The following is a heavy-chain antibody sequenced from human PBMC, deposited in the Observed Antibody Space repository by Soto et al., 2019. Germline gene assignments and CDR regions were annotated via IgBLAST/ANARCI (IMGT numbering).Heavy chain of an antibody. CDR1: GDSVSSNSAA. CDR2: TYYRSKWYN. V-gene: IGHV6-1*01. CDR3: ARGGRIAARPGFDY. Sequence: SQTLSLTCAISGDSVSSNSAAWNWFRQSPSRGLEWLGRTYYRSKWYNDYAVSVKSRITINPDTSKNQFSLQLNSVTPEDTAVYYCARGGRIAARPGFDYWGQGTLVTVSS. J-gene: IGHJ4*02. D-gene: IGHD6-6*01.